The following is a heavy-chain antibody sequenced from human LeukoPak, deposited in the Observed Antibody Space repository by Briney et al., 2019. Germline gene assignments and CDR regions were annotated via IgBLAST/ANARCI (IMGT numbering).Heavy chain of an antibody. CDR3: EGSGWSRAYYFDY. Sequence: SETLSLTCTVSGGSISSSSYYWGWIRQPPGKGLEWIGSIYYSGSTYYNPSLKSRVTISVDTSKNQFSPKLSSVTAADTAVYYCEGSGWSRAYYFDYWGQGTLVTVSS. D-gene: IGHD6-19*01. CDR1: GGSISSSSYY. J-gene: IGHJ4*02. CDR2: IYYSGST. V-gene: IGHV4-39*01.